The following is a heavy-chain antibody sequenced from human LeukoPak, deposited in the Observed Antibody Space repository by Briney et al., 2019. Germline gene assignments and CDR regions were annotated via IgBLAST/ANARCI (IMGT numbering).Heavy chain of an antibody. V-gene: IGHV3-9*01. CDR2: ISWNSGSI. CDR1: GFTFDDYA. Sequence: PGGSLRLSCAASGFTFDDYAMHWVRQAPGKGLEWVSGISWNSGSIGYADSVKGRFTISRDNAKNSLYLQMNSLRAEDTALYYCAKQYSAELTGDFDYWGQGTLVTVSS. D-gene: IGHD1-26*01. CDR3: AKQYSAELTGDFDY. J-gene: IGHJ4*02.